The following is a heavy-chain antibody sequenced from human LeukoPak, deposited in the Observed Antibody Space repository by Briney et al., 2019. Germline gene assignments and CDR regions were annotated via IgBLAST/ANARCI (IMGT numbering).Heavy chain of an antibody. V-gene: IGHV1-2*02. CDR3: AKDFLDLGGWNY. D-gene: IGHD6-19*01. CDR2: INPNSGGT. CDR1: GYTFTGYY. Sequence: ASVKVSCKASGYTFTGYYMHWVRQAPGQGLEWMGWINPNSGGTNYAQKFQGRVTMTRDTSISTAYMELSRLRSDDTAVYYCAKDFLDLGGWNYWGQGTLVTVSS. J-gene: IGHJ4*02.